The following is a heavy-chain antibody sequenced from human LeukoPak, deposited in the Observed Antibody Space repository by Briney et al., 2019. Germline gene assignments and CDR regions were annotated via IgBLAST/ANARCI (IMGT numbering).Heavy chain of an antibody. D-gene: IGHD2-2*01. J-gene: IGHJ4*02. Sequence: SEILSLTPTVSLGSTIISMYYSGWIRHPPGKGLEWNVRINFTVSTSYNPSLRSRVTISVETSKTRFSLKRISGTPADTPVYYCASTSYCNSTSCLLCYYWGQGTLVTVSS. CDR2: INFTVST. V-gene: IGHV4-39*02. CDR3: ASTSYCNSTSCLLCYY. CDR1: LGSTIISMYY.